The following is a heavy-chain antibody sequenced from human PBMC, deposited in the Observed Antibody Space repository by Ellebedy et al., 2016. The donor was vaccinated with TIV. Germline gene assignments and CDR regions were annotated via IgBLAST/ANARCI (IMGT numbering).Heavy chain of an antibody. CDR1: GFVFSGSA. J-gene: IGHJ4*02. CDR2: IRSKSTNYAS. Sequence: PGGSLRLSCAASAASGFVFSGSAIHWVRQASGKGLEWVGRIRSKSTNYASVYAASVKGRFTISRDDSKDTSYLQMNSLKTEDTAIYYGTRSGYSSDWLDYFDYWGQGTLVTVSS. D-gene: IGHD6-19*01. V-gene: IGHV3-73*01. CDR3: TRSGYSSDWLDYFDY.